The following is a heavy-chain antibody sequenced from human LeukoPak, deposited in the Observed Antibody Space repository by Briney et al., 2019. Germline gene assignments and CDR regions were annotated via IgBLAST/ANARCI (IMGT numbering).Heavy chain of an antibody. CDR3: TRDATQYLRYGYFDS. J-gene: IGHJ4*02. CDR1: GFTFSNSA. Sequence: GGSLRLSCAASGFTFSNSAMNWVRQAPGKGLEWVSSINNIASHIYYADSVRGRFTISRDNAKNSVSLQMNNLRAEDTAVYYCTRDATQYLRYGYFDSWGQGILVTVSS. CDR2: INNIASHI. V-gene: IGHV3-21*01. D-gene: IGHD2/OR15-2a*01.